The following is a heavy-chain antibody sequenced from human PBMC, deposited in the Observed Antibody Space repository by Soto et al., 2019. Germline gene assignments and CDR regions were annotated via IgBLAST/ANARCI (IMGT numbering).Heavy chain of an antibody. D-gene: IGHD2-15*01. CDR2: INPNSGGT. J-gene: IGHJ4*02. V-gene: IGHV1-2*04. CDR1: GYTFTGYY. CDR3: ASGRCSGGSCYGAFDY. Sequence: QVQLVQSGAEVKKPGASVKVSCKASGYTFTGYYMHWVRQAPGQGLEWMGWINPNSGGTNYAQKSQGWVTMTRDTSISTAYMELSRLRSDDTAVYYCASGRCSGGSCYGAFDYWGQGTLVTVSS.